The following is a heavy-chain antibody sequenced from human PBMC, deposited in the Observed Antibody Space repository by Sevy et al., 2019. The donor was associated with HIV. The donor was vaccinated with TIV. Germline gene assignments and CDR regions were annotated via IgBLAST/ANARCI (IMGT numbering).Heavy chain of an antibody. D-gene: IGHD2-2*01. CDR3: ARDGGNSVKWYPLY. Sequence: GGSLRLSCAASGFAFSTHAMHWVRQAPGKGLEWVAVISYEGTETFYAASVGGRFTISRDNSKNMLSLQINSLRPEDTAVSYCARDGGNSVKWYPLYWGHGTLVTVSS. J-gene: IGHJ4*01. V-gene: IGHV3-30-3*01. CDR2: ISYEGTET. CDR1: GFAFSTHA.